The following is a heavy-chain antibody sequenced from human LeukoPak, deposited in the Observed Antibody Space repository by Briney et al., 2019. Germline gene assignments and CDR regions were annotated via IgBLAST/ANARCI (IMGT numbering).Heavy chain of an antibody. D-gene: IGHD6-13*01. Sequence: SVKVSCKASGGTFSSYAISWVRQAPGQGLEWMGGIIPIFGTANYAQKFQGRVTITTDESTSTAYMELSSLRSEDTAVYYCARRIAAAGVNWFDPWDQGTLVTVSS. CDR2: IIPIFGTA. CDR1: GGTFSSYA. V-gene: IGHV1-69*05. J-gene: IGHJ5*02. CDR3: ARRIAAAGVNWFDP.